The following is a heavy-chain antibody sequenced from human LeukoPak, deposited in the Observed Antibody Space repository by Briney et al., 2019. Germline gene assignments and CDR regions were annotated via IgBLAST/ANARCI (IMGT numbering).Heavy chain of an antibody. D-gene: IGHD5-24*01. CDR2: IRSKAKNYAT. CDR1: GFTFSGSA. CDR3: TRDILDGYNVDC. V-gene: IGHV3-73*01. Sequence: GGSLRLSCAASGFTFSGSAMHWVRQASGKGLEWVGRIRSKAKNYATGYAASVKGRFTISRDDSKNTAYLQMNGLKTEDTAVYYCTRDILDGYNVDCWGGGTLVSVSS. J-gene: IGHJ4*02.